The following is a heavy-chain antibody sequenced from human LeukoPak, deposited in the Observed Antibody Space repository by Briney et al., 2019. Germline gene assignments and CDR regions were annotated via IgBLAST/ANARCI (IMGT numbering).Heavy chain of an antibody. CDR2: IIPIFGTA. J-gene: IGHJ1*01. D-gene: IGHD3-22*01. CDR3: ARDDSSGYYPEYFQY. CDR1: GGTFSSYA. Sequence: SVKVSCKASGGTFSSYAISWVRQAPGQGLEWMGGIIPIFGTANYAQKFQGRVTITADESTSTAYMELRSLRSDDTAVYYCARDDSSGYYPEYFQYWGQGTLVTVSS. V-gene: IGHV1-69*13.